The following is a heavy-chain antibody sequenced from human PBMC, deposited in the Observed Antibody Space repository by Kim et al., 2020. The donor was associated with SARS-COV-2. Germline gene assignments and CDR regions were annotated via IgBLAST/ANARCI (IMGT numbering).Heavy chain of an antibody. CDR1: GFTFNNYA. D-gene: IGHD2-2*02. CDR2: ISGSGGST. CDR3: AKGDCSSSTCYTAAS. J-gene: IGHJ5*01. Sequence: GGSLRLSCVASGFTFNNYAMTWVRQAPGRGLEWVSTISGSGGSTNYADSVKGRFTISRDNSKNTLNLQMNSLRADDTAVYYCAKGDCSSSTCYTAASWG. V-gene: IGHV3-23*01.